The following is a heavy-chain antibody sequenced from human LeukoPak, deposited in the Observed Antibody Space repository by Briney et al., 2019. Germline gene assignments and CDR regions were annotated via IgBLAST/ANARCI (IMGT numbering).Heavy chain of an antibody. J-gene: IGHJ4*02. CDR2: VYYSGST. D-gene: IGHD6-19*01. Sequence: SETLSLTCTVSGGSVSSHRYYWGWLRQPPGKGLEWIGSVYYSGSTYYDPSLKSRVTISVDTSKNQFSLKLSSVTAADTAVCYCARHGIAVAGTHFGYWGQGTLVTVSS. CDR1: GGSVSSHRYY. V-gene: IGHV4-39*01. CDR3: ARHGIAVAGTHFGY.